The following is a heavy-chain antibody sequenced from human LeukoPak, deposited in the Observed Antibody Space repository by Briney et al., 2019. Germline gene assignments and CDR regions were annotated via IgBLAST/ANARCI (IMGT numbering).Heavy chain of an antibody. V-gene: IGHV4-34*01. J-gene: IGHJ2*01. CDR1: DGPFSSFY. D-gene: IGHD6-25*01. Sequence: PSETLSLTCAVYDGPFSSFYWTWIRQPPGKGLEWIGEISHTGRTNYNSSLKSRVTISVDTSKNQFSLNLTSVTAADTAMYYCARGVSIAARYFDLWGRGTLVAVSS. CDR2: ISHTGRT. CDR3: ARGVSIAARYFDL.